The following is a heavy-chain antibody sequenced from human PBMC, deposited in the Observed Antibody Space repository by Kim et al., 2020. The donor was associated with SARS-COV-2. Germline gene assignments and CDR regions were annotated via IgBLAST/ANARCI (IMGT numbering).Heavy chain of an antibody. V-gene: IGHV3-33*01. D-gene: IGHD6-6*01. Sequence: GGSLRLSCAASGFTFSTDGMHWVRQAPGKGLEWVAVIWYDGSNKYYVDSVKGRFTISRDNSKNTLYLQMNSLRAEDTAVYYCARQYSSSSKGYYFDYWGQGTLVTVSS. CDR2: IWYDGSNK. CDR3: ARQYSSSSKGYYFDY. CDR1: GFTFSTDG. J-gene: IGHJ4*02.